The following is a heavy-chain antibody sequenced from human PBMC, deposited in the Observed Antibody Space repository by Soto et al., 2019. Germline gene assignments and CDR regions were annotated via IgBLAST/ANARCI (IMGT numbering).Heavy chain of an antibody. CDR2: IYPDDSNT. CDR1: GYSFRSYW. V-gene: IGHV5-51*01. D-gene: IGHD4-4*01. J-gene: IGHJ4*02. Sequence: GGSLRLSCKTSGYSFRSYWIGWVRQMPGKGLEWMGIIYPDDSNTRYSPSFQGQVTISADKSISTAFLQWSSLKAADSAMYYCARHLHSDSVHITPVSPDYWGQGTLVTVSS. CDR3: ARHLHSDSVHITPVSPDY.